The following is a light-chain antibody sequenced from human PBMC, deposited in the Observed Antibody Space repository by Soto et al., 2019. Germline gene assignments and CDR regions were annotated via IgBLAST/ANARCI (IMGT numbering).Light chain of an antibody. J-gene: IGKJ5*01. Sequence: TQVTQSPSTLSASVGDRVTITWRASQSISSWLAWYHQKPGKAPNLLIYAASSLQSGVPSRFSGSGSGTDFTLTISSLQPEDFATYYCQQSYSTPITGGQGTRLEIK. CDR2: AAS. CDR1: QSISSW. V-gene: IGKV1-39*01. CDR3: QQSYSTPIT.